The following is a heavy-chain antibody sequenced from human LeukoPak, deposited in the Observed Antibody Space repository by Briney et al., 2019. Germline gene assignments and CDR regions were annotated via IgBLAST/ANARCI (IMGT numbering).Heavy chain of an antibody. CDR2: IYYSGST. CDR3: ASRKLGNDY. J-gene: IGHJ4*02. D-gene: IGHD7-27*01. CDR1: GDSISSSSYY. V-gene: IGHV4-39*07. Sequence: SETLSLTCTVSGDSISSSSYYWGWFRQPPGKGLEWIGNIYYSGSTYYTPSLKSRVTISVDTTKNQFSLMLRSVTAADTAVYYCASRKLGNDYWGQGTLVTVSS.